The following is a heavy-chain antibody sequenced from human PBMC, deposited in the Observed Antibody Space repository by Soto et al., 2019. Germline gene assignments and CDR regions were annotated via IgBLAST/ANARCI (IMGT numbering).Heavy chain of an antibody. V-gene: IGHV4-34*02. J-gene: IGHJ3*02. CDR3: AGETSDYDILTGPTTFDI. CDR1: GGSFSGYY. CDR2: INHSGST. Sequence: QVQLQQWGAGLVRPSETLSLTCAVSGGSFSGYYWNWIRQPPGKGLEWIGEINHSGSTEYNPSLKSRITISVDTSKRQISLKLSSVTAADTGVYYCAGETSDYDILTGPTTFDIWGQGTMVTVSS. D-gene: IGHD3-9*01.